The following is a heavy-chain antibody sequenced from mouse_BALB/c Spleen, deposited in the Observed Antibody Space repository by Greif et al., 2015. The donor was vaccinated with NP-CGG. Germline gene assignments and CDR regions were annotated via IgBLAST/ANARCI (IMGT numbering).Heavy chain of an antibody. Sequence: EVMLVESGGGLVKPGGSLKLSCAASGFTFSSYAMSWVRQSPEERLEWVAEISSGGSYTYYPDTVTGRFTISRDNAKNTLYLEMSSLRSEDTAMYYCARDSLYRYDGAFDYWGQGTTLTVSS. V-gene: IGHV5-9-4*01. J-gene: IGHJ2*01. CDR1: GFTFSSYA. D-gene: IGHD2-14*01. CDR2: ISSGGSYT. CDR3: ARDSLYRYDGAFDY.